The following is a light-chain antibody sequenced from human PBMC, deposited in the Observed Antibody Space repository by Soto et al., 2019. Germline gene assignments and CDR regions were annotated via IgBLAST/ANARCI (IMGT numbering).Light chain of an antibody. CDR2: DVS. Sequence: QSALTQPRSVYGSPGQSVTISCKGTSTDVGGYNYVSWYQQHPGKVPKLMLYDVSKRPSGVPDRFSGSKSGNTASLTISGLQAEDEADYYCCSYAGRDTLYVFGSGTKVTVL. V-gene: IGLV2-11*01. J-gene: IGLJ1*01. CDR1: STDVGGYNY. CDR3: CSYAGRDTLYV.